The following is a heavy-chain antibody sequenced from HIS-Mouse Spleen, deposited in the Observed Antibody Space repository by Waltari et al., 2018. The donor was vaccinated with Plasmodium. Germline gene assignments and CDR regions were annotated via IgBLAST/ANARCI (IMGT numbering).Heavy chain of an antibody. CDR2: IDWDDDK. V-gene: IGHV2-70*15. CDR1: GFSLRTRGMC. D-gene: IGHD6-6*01. CDR3: ARHKKRGQLVRGYFDY. Sequence: QVTLRESGPALVKPTQTLTLTCTFSGFSLRTRGMCVSWIRQPPGKALEWLARIDWDDDKYYSTSLKTRLTISKDTSKNQVVLTMTNMDPVDTATYYCARHKKRGQLVRGYFDYWGQGTLVTVSS. J-gene: IGHJ4*02.